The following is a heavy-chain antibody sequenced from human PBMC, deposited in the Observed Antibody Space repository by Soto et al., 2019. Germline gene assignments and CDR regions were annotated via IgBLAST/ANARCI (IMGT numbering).Heavy chain of an antibody. CDR3: ARMRVLGEISPYFAY. Sequence: QVQLQESGPGLVNPSATLSLTCSISGGSISDYQWNWIRQPPGKGLAWIGYIYHNGRTNYNPSLNSRVTISLDTSGTPFSLRLRSVTAADTAVYYCARMRVLGEISPYFAYWGQGALVTVSS. CDR1: GGSISDYQ. V-gene: IGHV4-59*01. D-gene: IGHD3-16*02. CDR2: IYHNGRT. J-gene: IGHJ4*02.